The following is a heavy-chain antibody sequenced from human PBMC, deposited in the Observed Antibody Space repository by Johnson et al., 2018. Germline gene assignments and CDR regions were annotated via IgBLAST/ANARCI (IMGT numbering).Heavy chain of an antibody. CDR2: VYFNGNT. CDR1: GGLINSYY. D-gene: IGHD1-1*01. CDR3: ASHNTRGYFDH. J-gene: IGHJ4*02. Sequence: VQLQESGPGLVKPSETLSLTCTVSGGLINSYYWSWMRQPPGKGLEWIGHVYFNGNTNYNPSLKSRVTMYADISKKQFSLMLASLTPADTAVYFCASHNTRGYFDHWGQGALVAVSS. V-gene: IGHV4-59*01.